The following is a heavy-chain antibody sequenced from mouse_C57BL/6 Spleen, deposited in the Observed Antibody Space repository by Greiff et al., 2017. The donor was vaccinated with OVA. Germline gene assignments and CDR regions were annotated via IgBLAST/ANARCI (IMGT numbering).Heavy chain of an antibody. V-gene: IGHV1-81*01. CDR2: IYPRSGNT. D-gene: IGHD2-1*01. CDR1: GYTFTSYG. CDR3: SYGTSAMAY. Sequence: QVQLQQSGAELARPGASVKLSCKASGYTFTSYGISWVKQRTGQGLEWIGEIYPRSGNTYYNEKFKGKATLTADKSSSTSYMELLSLTSEYSAVSFCSYGTSAMAYWGQGTSVTVSS. J-gene: IGHJ4*01.